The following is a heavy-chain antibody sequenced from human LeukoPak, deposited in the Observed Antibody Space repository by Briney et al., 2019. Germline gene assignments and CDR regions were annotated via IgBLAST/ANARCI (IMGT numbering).Heavy chain of an antibody. D-gene: IGHD6-19*01. Sequence: PSETLSLTCAVYGGSFSGYYWSWIRQPPGKGLEWIGEINHSGSTNYNPSLKSRVTISVDTSKNQFSLKLSSVTAADTAVYYCARQSQIDPWGQGTLVTVSS. CDR2: INHSGST. J-gene: IGHJ5*02. CDR3: ARQSQIDP. V-gene: IGHV4-34*01. CDR1: GGSFSGYY.